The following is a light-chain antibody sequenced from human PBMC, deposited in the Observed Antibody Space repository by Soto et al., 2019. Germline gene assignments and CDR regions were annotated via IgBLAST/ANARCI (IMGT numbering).Light chain of an antibody. CDR3: LEYGSSPGWR. CDR1: QTVDSNF. V-gene: IGKV3-20*01. CDR2: AAS. Sequence: EIVLTQYTATLSLSPGERATLSCRASQTVDSNFLAWYQQKPGQAPRLLIYAASTRATGIPDRFSGSGSGTDFTRTVACLETVEIGVHSSLEYGSSPGWRFGGGTQVDIK. J-gene: IGKJ4*01.